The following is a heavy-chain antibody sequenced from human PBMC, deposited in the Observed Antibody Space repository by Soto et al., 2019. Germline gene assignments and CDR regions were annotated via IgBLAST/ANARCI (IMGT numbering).Heavy chain of an antibody. CDR2: IKSKVDGGTT. CDR1: GFTFTNAW. J-gene: IGHJ6*02. CDR3: TTDLAVTHFHQYFGMDV. D-gene: IGHD3-9*01. Sequence: EVQLVESGGGLVKPGGSLRLSCAASGFTFTNAWMNWVRQAPGKGLEWIGRIKSKVDGGTTEYAAPVKVRFNIARDDAKKTLYLQMKSLKTADTAVYLCTTDLAVTHFHQYFGMDVWGQGTTVTVSS. V-gene: IGHV3-15*01.